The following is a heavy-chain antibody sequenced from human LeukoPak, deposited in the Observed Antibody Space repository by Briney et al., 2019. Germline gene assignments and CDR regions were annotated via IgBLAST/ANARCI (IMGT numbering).Heavy chain of an antibody. Sequence: SETLSLTCTVSGGSFSSYYWSWIRQPPGKGLEWIGDIYHSGCTNYNPSLKSRVTISVDTSKKQFSLKLRPVTAADTALFFCWSSGRAAADIFDKGDNNSVWDMDVWGKGTTVTVSS. CDR3: WSSGRAAADIFDKGDNNSVWDMDV. CDR2: IYHSGCT. CDR1: GGSFSSYY. J-gene: IGHJ6*03. V-gene: IGHV4-59*01. D-gene: IGHD6-13*01.